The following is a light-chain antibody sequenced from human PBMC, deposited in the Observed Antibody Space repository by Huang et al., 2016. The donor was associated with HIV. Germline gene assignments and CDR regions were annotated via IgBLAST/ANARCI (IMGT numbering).Light chain of an antibody. V-gene: IGKV1-NL1*01. CDR1: QGISNS. CDR3: QQYYTSPT. Sequence: DIQMTQSPSSLSAFVGDTVTITCRASQGISNSVAWYQQKPGKAPKLLLYSTSRLESGVPSRFRGGGSGADYTLTINSLQPDDFATYYYQQYYTSPTFGQGSKVEIK. CDR2: STS. J-gene: IGKJ1*01.